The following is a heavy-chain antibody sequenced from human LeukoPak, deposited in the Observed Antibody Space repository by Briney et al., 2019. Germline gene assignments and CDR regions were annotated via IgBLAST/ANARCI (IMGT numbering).Heavy chain of an antibody. CDR3: ATGQWLRPKHYYYGMDV. Sequence: GASVKVSCKASGGTFSSYAISWVRQAPGQGLEWMGGIIPIFGTANYAQKFQGRVTITADESTSTAYMELSSLRSEDTAVYYCATGQWLRPKHYYYGMDVWGQGTTVTVSS. D-gene: IGHD5-18*01. CDR1: GGTFSSYA. V-gene: IGHV1-69*13. CDR2: IIPIFGTA. J-gene: IGHJ6*02.